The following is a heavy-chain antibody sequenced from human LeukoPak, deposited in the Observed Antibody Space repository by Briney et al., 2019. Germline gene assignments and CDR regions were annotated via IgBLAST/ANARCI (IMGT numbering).Heavy chain of an antibody. D-gene: IGHD6-13*01. V-gene: IGHV3-7*01. CDR3: ARKGHSSSWAYYFDY. Sequence: PGGSLRLSCAASGFTFSSYWMSCVRQGPGKGQEWVANIKQDGSEKYYVDSVKGRFTISRDNAKNSLYLQMNSLRAEDTAVYYCARKGHSSSWAYYFDYWGQGTLVTVSS. CDR2: IKQDGSEK. J-gene: IGHJ4*02. CDR1: GFTFSSYW.